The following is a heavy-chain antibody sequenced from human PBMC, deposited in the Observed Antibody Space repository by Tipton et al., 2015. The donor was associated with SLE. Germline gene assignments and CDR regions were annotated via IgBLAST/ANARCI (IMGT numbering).Heavy chain of an antibody. Sequence: TLSLPCTVSGGSISSGGYYWSWIREHPGKGMEWSGYISYSGSTYYNPPLKSRVIISVDTAKNQFSLKLSSVTAAETAVYFCARGGSSSWSDDAFDIWGQGTMVTVSS. CDR1: GGSISSGGYY. D-gene: IGHD6-13*01. V-gene: IGHV4-31*03. CDR2: ISYSGST. J-gene: IGHJ3*02. CDR3: ARGGSSSWSDDAFDI.